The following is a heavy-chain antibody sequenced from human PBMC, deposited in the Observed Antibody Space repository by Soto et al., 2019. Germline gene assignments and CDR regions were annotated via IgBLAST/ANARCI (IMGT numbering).Heavy chain of an antibody. V-gene: IGHV1-69*01. CDR1: GDSFSSYA. CDR3: ATGSNYYESRALAY. J-gene: IGHJ4*02. D-gene: IGHD3-22*01. CDR2: IIPIFGTA. Sequence: QVQLVQSVAEVKKPGSSVKVSCKASGDSFSSYAISWVRQAPGHGLEWMGRIIPIFGTANYAQRVEGRVTITADESTSTANMELSSLKSDDTAVSYCATGSNYYESRALAYWGQGTLVTVSS.